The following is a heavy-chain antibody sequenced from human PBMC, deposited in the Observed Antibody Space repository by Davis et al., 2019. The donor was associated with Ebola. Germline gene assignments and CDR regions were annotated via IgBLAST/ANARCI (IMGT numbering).Heavy chain of an antibody. D-gene: IGHD6-19*01. V-gene: IGHV3-11*06. CDR3: VRLAVAGTTPDY. Sequence: GGSLRLSCAASGFTFSDYYMSWIRQAPGKGLEWVSYISSSSSYTNYADSVKGRFTISRDNAKNSLYLQMNSLRAEDTAVYYCVRLAVAGTTPDYWGQGTLVTVSS. J-gene: IGHJ4*02. CDR2: ISSSSSYT. CDR1: GFTFSDYY.